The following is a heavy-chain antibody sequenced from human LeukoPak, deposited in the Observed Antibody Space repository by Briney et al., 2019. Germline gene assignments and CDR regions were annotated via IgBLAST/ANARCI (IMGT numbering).Heavy chain of an antibody. V-gene: IGHV3-11*04. CDR3: AKDHVHYDSSGYYYYYYYMDV. D-gene: IGHD3-22*01. CDR1: GFTFSDYY. CDR2: ISSSGSTI. J-gene: IGHJ6*03. Sequence: PGGSLRLSCAASGFTFSDYYMSWIRQAPGKGLEWVAYISSSGSTIYYADSVKGRFTISRDNAKNTLYLQMNSLRAEDTAVYYCAKDHVHYDSSGYYYYYYYMDVWGKGTTVTISS.